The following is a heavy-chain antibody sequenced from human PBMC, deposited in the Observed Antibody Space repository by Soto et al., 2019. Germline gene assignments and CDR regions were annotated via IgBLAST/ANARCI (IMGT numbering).Heavy chain of an antibody. CDR2: INHSGST. CDR1: GGSLSDYF. Sequence: QVQLQQWGAGLFKPMETLSLTCAVFGGSLSDYFWSWIRQPPGKGLEWIGEINHSGSTKYNPSLKSRVTITVDTSKNQFSLKVSSVTAADTAVNYCARTARLECWGQGTLVTVSS. CDR3: ARTARLEC. J-gene: IGHJ4*02. V-gene: IGHV4-34*01.